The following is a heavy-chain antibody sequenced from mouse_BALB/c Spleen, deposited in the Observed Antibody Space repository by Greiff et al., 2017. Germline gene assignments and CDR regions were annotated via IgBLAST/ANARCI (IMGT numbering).Heavy chain of an antibody. CDR3: ARESYYRYWYFDV. CDR2: IWGDGST. D-gene: IGHD2-14*01. Sequence: QVQLKESGPGLVAPSQSLSITCTVSGFSLTGYGVNWVRQPPGKGLEWLGMIWGDGSTDYNSALKSRLSISKDNSKSQVFLKMNSLQTDDTARYYCARESYYRYWYFDVWGAGTTVTVSS. J-gene: IGHJ1*01. V-gene: IGHV2-6-7*01. CDR1: GFSLTGYG.